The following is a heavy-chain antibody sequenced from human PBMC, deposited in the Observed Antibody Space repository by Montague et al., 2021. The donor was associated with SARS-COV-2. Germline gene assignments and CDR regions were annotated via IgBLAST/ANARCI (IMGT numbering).Heavy chain of an antibody. D-gene: IGHD3-10*01. Sequence: VKPTQTLTLTCTFSGFSLSTSGMCVSWIRQPPGKALEWLARIDWDDDKYYSTSLKTRLTISKDTSKNQVVLTMTNMDPVDTATYYCARIPDLTYYSAFDXWGQGTMVTVSS. V-gene: IGHV2-70*11. CDR3: ARIPDLTYYSAFDX. CDR2: IDWDDDK. J-gene: IGHJ3*02. CDR1: GFSLSTSGMC.